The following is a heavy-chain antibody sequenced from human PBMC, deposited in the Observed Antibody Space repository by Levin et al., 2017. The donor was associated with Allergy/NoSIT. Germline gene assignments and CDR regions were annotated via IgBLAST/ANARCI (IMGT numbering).Heavy chain of an antibody. J-gene: IGHJ4*02. CDR1: GFTFSDYY. D-gene: IGHD6-19*01. V-gene: IGHV3-11*01. CDR3: ARALMAVADTFDY. CDR2: ISSSGSTI. Sequence: GGSLRLSCAASGFTFSDYYMSWIRQAPGKGLEWVSYISSSGSTIYYADSVKGRFTISRDNAKNSLYLQMNSLRAEDTAVYYCARALMAVADTFDYWGQGTLVTVSS.